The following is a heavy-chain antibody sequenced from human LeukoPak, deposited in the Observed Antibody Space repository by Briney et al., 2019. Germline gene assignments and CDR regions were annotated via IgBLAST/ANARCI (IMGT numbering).Heavy chain of an antibody. CDR2: ISSSGSTI. Sequence: GGSLRLSCAASGFTFSSYEMNWVRQAPGKGLEWVSYISSSGSTIYYADSVKGRFTISRDNAKNSLYLQMNSLRAEDTAVYYCAREWLRQLDYWGQGTLVTASS. J-gene: IGHJ4*02. CDR1: GFTFSSYE. CDR3: AREWLRQLDY. D-gene: IGHD5-12*01. V-gene: IGHV3-48*03.